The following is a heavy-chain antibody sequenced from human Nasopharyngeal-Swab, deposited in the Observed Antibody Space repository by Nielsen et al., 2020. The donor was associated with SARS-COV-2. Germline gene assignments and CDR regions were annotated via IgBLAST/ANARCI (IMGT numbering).Heavy chain of an antibody. CDR2: IRSKGNTYAT. V-gene: IGHV3-73*01. Sequence: ESLKISCAASVFTFSDSAIHWVRQASGKGLEWVGRIRSKGNTYATAYAASVKGRFIIFRDDPTNTAYLQMNSLKTEDTAVYYCTRCGGGCYSGRDYWGQGTLVTVSS. D-gene: IGHD2-15*01. J-gene: IGHJ4*02. CDR1: VFTFSDSA. CDR3: TRCGGGCYSGRDY.